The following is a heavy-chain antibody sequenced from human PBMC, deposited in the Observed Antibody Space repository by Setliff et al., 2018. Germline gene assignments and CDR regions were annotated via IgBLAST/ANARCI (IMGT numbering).Heavy chain of an antibody. CDR1: GTSVSGTCYY. CDR3: ARATSGWYSAYYYYRDV. V-gene: IGHV4-39*07. D-gene: IGHD6-19*01. CDR2: MYYGGGGST. Sequence: PSETLSLTCSVSGTSVSGTCYYWGWIRQPPGKGLEWMGSMYYGGGGSTYYNASIKSRVTISVDTSKNQFSLKLSSVTAADTAVYYCARATSGWYSAYYYYRDVWGKGTTVTVSS. J-gene: IGHJ6*03.